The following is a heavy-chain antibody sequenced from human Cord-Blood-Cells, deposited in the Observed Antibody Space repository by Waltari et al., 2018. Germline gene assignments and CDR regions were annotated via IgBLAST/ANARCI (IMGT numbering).Heavy chain of an antibody. Sequence: QVQLQQWGAGLLKPSATLSLTCAVYGGSFSGYYWSWIRQPPGKGLEWIGEINHSGSTNYNPSLKSRVTISVDTSKNQFSLKLSSVTAADTAVYYCARGVKSGSYYGDFDYWGQGTLVTVSS. CDR3: ARGVKSGSYYGDFDY. J-gene: IGHJ4*02. CDR1: GGSFSGYY. D-gene: IGHD1-26*01. CDR2: INHSGST. V-gene: IGHV4-34*01.